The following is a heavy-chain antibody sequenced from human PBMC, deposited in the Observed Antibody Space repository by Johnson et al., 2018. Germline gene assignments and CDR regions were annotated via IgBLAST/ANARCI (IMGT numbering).Heavy chain of an antibody. V-gene: IGHV3-9*01. J-gene: IGHJ6*02. CDR3: AKDQRYYGMDV. CDR2: ISWNSGSI. Sequence: VQLVQSGGGLVQPGRSLRLSCAASGFTFDDYAMHWVRQAPGKGLEWVSGISWNSGSIGYADSVKGRFTISRDNAKNSLYLQMNILRAEDTALYYCAKDQRYYGMDVWGQGTTVTVSS. CDR1: GFTFDDYA.